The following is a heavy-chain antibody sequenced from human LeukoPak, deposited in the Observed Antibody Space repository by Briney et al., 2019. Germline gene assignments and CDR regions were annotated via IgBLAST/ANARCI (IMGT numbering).Heavy chain of an antibody. CDR3: ARDVSGGNCLFDY. CDR1: GYTFTTYY. J-gene: IGHJ4*02. CDR2: INPSGGST. Sequence: ASVKVSCMASGYTFTTYYFHWVRQAPGQGLEWMGIINPSGGSTSYAQKFQDRVTMTRDTSTSTLYMELTSLRSEDTAVYYCARDVSGGNCLFDYWGQGTLVTVSS. D-gene: IGHD2-15*01. V-gene: IGHV1-46*01.